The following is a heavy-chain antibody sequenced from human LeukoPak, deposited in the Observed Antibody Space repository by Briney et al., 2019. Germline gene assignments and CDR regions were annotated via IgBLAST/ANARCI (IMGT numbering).Heavy chain of an antibody. CDR1: GFTFKSYG. J-gene: IGHJ4*02. V-gene: IGHV3-30*18. CDR2: ISYDGSNK. Sequence: GGSLRLSCAASGFTFKSYGMHWVRQAPGKGLEWVAVISYDGSNKYYADSVKGRFTISRDNSKNTLYLQMNSLRAEDTAVYYCAKDAGGYYFDYWGQGTLVPVSS. D-gene: IGHD3-16*01. CDR3: AKDAGGYYFDY.